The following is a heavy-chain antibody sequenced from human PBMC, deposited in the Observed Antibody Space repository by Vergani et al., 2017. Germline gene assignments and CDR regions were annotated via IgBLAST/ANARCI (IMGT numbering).Heavy chain of an antibody. Sequence: EVQLVESGGGLVKPGGSLRLSCAASGFSFSSYSMNWVRQAPGKGLEWVASISGSSSYVFYRDSVEGRFTITRDNAKKSVYLQMNSLRVEDTAVYYCAKSLGLGWHAFDIWGQETMVTVAS. CDR3: AKSLGLGWHAFDI. J-gene: IGHJ3*02. CDR2: ISGSSSYV. D-gene: IGHD6-19*01. V-gene: IGHV3-21*02. CDR1: GFSFSSYS.